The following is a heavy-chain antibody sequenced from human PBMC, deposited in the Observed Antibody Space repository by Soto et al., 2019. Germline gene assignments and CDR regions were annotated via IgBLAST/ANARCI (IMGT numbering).Heavy chain of an antibody. Sequence: QVQLQESGPGLVKPSETLSLTCTVSGGSISSYYWSWIRQPPGKGLEWIGYIYYSGSTNYNPSLKSRVTISVDTSKNQFSLKLSSVTAADTAVYYCARHDTGYCSGGSCTTGGFRWFDPWGQGTLVTVSS. D-gene: IGHD2-15*01. CDR1: GGSISSYY. J-gene: IGHJ5*02. V-gene: IGHV4-59*08. CDR2: IYYSGST. CDR3: ARHDTGYCSGGSCTTGGFRWFDP.